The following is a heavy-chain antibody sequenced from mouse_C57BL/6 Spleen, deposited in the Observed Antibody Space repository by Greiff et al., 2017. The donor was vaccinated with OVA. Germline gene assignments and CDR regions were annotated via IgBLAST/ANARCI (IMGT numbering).Heavy chain of an antibody. D-gene: IGHD2-10*02. Sequence: VQLQQSGPELVKPGASVKISCKASGYAFSSSWMNWVKQRPGKGLEWIGRIYPGDGDTNYNEKFKGKATLTADKSSSTAYMQLSSLTSEDSAFYFCARSRILDPRYFDVWGTGTTVTVSS. CDR1: GYAFSSSW. V-gene: IGHV1-82*01. J-gene: IGHJ1*03. CDR3: ARSRILDPRYFDV. CDR2: IYPGDGDT.